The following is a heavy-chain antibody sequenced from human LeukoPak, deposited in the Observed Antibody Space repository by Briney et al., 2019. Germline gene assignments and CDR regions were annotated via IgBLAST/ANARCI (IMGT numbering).Heavy chain of an antibody. Sequence: ASVKVSCKASGYTFTSYHIDWVRQATGQGLEWVGWMNPNNSDIGYAQKFQGRVTMTEDTSTDTAYMELSSLRSEDTAVYYCASGSSHYWGQGTLVTVSS. CDR2: MNPNNSDI. CDR1: GYTFTSYH. D-gene: IGHD1-26*01. J-gene: IGHJ4*02. V-gene: IGHV1-8*01. CDR3: ASGSSHY.